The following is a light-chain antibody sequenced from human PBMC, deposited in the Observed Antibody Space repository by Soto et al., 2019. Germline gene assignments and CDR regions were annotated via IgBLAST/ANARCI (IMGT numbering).Light chain of an antibody. Sequence: EIVLTQSPGTLSLSPGERATLSCRASQSVSRAYLAWYQQIPGQAPRLLIYGAYSRATGIPDRFCGSGSGTDFTLSISGLETEDFAVYYCQQSGSCFYTFGQWTTLEIK. V-gene: IGKV3-20*01. CDR1: QSVSRAY. J-gene: IGKJ2*01. CDR3: QQSGSCFYT. CDR2: GAY.